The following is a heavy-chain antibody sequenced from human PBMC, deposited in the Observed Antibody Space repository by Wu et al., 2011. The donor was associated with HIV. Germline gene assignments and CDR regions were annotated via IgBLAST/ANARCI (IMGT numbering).Heavy chain of an antibody. CDR1: GGTFSSYA. D-gene: IGHD2-21*01. V-gene: IGHV1-69*14. J-gene: IGHJ4*02. CDR2: IIPMFGTV. Sequence: QVQLVQSGAEVKKSGSSVKVSCKASGGTFSSYAISWVRQAPGQGLEWMGGIIPMFGTVSYAQKFQGRVTISADKSTSTAYIEVRSLRSEDTAIYYCARDLGGDEDYWGQGTLVTVSS. CDR3: ARDLGGDEDY.